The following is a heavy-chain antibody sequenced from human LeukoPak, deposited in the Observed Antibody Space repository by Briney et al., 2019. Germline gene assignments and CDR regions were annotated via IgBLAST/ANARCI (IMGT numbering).Heavy chain of an antibody. CDR1: GGTFSSYA. V-gene: IGHV1-69*05. J-gene: IGHJ4*02. D-gene: IGHD6-13*01. CDR3: ARDPLSAAGNEGY. Sequence: ASVKVSCKASGGTFSSYAISWERQAPGQGLEWMGGIIPIFGAANYAQKFQGRVTITTDESTSTAYMELSSLRSEDTAVYYCARDPLSAAGNEGYWGQGTLVTVSS. CDR2: IIPIFGAA.